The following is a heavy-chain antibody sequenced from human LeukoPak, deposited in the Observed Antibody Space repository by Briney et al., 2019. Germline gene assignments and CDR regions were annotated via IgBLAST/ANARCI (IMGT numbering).Heavy chain of an antibody. V-gene: IGHV1-2*02. J-gene: IGHJ4*02. CDR2: INPNNGGT. Sequence: GASVKVSCKASEYIFTDYYMSWVRQAPGQGLEWMGWINPNNGGTNYAQKFQGRVTMTRDTSTTTAYMELIGLRSDDTAVYYCARGGGPEQQLLARYWGQGTLVTVSS. CDR3: ARGGGPEQQLLARY. CDR1: EYIFTDYY. D-gene: IGHD6-13*01.